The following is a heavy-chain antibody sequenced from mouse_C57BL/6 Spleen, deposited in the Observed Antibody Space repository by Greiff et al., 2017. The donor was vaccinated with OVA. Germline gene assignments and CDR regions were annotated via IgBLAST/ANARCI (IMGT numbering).Heavy chain of an antibody. Sequence: VQLQQSGPELVKPGASVKISCKASGYAFSSSWMNWVKQRPGKGLEWIGRIYPGDGDTNYNGKFKGKATLTADKSSSTAYMQLSSLTSEDSAVYFCARSTMVTTRVMDYWGQGTSVTVSS. V-gene: IGHV1-82*01. D-gene: IGHD2-2*01. CDR3: ARSTMVTTRVMDY. J-gene: IGHJ4*01. CDR1: GYAFSSSW. CDR2: IYPGDGDT.